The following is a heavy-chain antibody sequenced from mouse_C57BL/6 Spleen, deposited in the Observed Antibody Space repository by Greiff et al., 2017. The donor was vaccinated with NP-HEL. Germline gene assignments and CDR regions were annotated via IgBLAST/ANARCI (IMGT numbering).Heavy chain of an antibody. J-gene: IGHJ2*01. D-gene: IGHD4-1*01. V-gene: IGHV7-3*01. CDR1: GFTFTDYY. CDR3: ARYIWDLYYCDY. CDR2: IRNKANGYTT. Sequence: EVHLVESGGGLVQPGGSLSLSCAASGFTFTDYYMSWVRQPPGTALEWLGFIRNKANGYTTEYSASVKGRFTISRDNSQSILYLQMNALRAEDSATYYCARYIWDLYYCDYWGQGTTLTVSS.